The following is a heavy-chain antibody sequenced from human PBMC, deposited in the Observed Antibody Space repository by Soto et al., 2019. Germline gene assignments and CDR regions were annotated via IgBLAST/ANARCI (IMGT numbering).Heavy chain of an antibody. CDR1: GFIFSDYA. V-gene: IGHV3-30-3*01. J-gene: IGHJ4*02. D-gene: IGHD6-19*01. CDR3: ARGGRFAVAAPFDY. CDR2: ISYDGSRK. Sequence: QVQLVESGGGVVQPGRSPRLSCAASGFIFSDYAMHWVRQAPGKGLAWVAVISYDGSRKHYADSVKGRFTISRDNSENTLYLQMNSLRGDDTALYYCARGGRFAVAAPFDYWGQGMLVTVSS.